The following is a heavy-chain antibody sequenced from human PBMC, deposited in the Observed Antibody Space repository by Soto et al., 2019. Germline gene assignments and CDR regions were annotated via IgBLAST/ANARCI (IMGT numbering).Heavy chain of an antibody. Sequence: QVQLVQSGAEVKKPGASVKVSCKASGYTFTSYGISWVRQAPGQGLEWMGWISAYNGNTNYAQKLQGRVTMTTDTSTSTAYMELRSLGSDDTAVYYCASLGCSGGSCYHNWFDPWGQGTLVTVSS. CDR1: GYTFTSYG. V-gene: IGHV1-18*01. CDR3: ASLGCSGGSCYHNWFDP. D-gene: IGHD2-15*01. CDR2: ISAYNGNT. J-gene: IGHJ5*02.